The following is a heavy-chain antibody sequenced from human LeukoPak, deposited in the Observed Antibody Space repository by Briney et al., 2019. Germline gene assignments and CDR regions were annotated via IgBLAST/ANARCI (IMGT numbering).Heavy chain of an antibody. Sequence: GGSLRLSCAASRVTFSNYAMSWGREAPGKGLERGSGMSPSDGRTYYTDSLRGRFTISRDNSKNTFFLQMNSLRAEDTAIYYCAKTSYYGSGSELPDHWGQGSLVTVS. CDR3: AKTSYYGSGSELPDH. J-gene: IGHJ4*02. D-gene: IGHD3-10*01. CDR1: RVTFSNYA. CDR2: MSPSDGRT. V-gene: IGHV3-23*01.